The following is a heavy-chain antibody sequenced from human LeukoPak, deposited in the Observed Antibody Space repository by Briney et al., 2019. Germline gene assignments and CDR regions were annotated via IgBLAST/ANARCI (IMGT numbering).Heavy chain of an antibody. Sequence: PGGSLRLSCAASGFTFSSYAMHWVRQAPGKGLEWVAVISYDGSNKYYADSVKGRFTISRDNSKNTLYLQMNSLRAEDTAVYYCASLSSGFYWGQGTLVTVSS. V-gene: IGHV3-30-3*01. D-gene: IGHD1-26*01. J-gene: IGHJ4*02. CDR2: ISYDGSNK. CDR1: GFTFSSYA. CDR3: ASLSSGFY.